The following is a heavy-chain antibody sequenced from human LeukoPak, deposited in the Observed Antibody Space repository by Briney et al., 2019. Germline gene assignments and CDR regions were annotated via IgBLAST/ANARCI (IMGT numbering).Heavy chain of an antibody. CDR3: VREGRGIVGASAY. V-gene: IGHV3-23*01. J-gene: IGHJ4*02. D-gene: IGHD1-26*01. CDR2: IIGSGRTT. Sequence: PGGSLRLSCEASRFTFISYFMSWVRQAPGKGLEWVASIIGSGRTTKYADVVKGRFTISRDNSRSSLYLQMTSLIADDTAVYYCVREGRGIVGASAYWGRGTLVAVSS. CDR1: RFTFISYF.